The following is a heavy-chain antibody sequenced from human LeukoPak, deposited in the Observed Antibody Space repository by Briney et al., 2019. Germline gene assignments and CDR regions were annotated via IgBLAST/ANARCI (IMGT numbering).Heavy chain of an antibody. CDR3: ATYRQVLLPFES. J-gene: IGHJ4*02. CDR1: GFTFSSCA. V-gene: IGHV3-23*01. CDR2: ISASGGST. D-gene: IGHD2-8*02. Sequence: GGSLRLSCAASGFTFSSCAMSWVRQAPGKGLEWVSSISASGGSTYYADSVKGRFTISRDNSKNTLYLQMNSLRAGDTAVYYCATYRQVLLPFESWGQGTLVTVSS.